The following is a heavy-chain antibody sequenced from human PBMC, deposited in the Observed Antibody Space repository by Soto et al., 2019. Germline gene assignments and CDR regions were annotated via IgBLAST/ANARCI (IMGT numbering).Heavy chain of an antibody. CDR2: VYSTGTI. Sequence: SETLSLTCTVSGGSINNFYWSWIRQPAGKGLEWIGRVYSTGTINYNPSLKSRVTRSLDTSKNQCSLRLTSVTAADTAVYYCATSQKGYNWNYFDHWGQGALVTVSS. V-gene: IGHV4-4*07. J-gene: IGHJ4*02. CDR1: GGSINNFY. D-gene: IGHD1-20*01. CDR3: ATSQKGYNWNYFDH.